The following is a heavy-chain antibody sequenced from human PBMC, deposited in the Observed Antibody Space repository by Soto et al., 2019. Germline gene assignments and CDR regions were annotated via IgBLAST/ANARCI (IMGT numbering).Heavy chain of an antibody. CDR3: ARRLSNYYDSSGYLDY. V-gene: IGHV3-30*03. Sequence: PGGSLRLSCAASGFTFSSYGMHWVRQAPGKGLEWVAVISYDGSNKYYADSVKGRFTISRDNSKNTLYLQMNSLRAEDTAVYYCARRLSNYYDSSGYLDYWGQGTLVTVSS. CDR1: GFTFSSYG. J-gene: IGHJ4*02. CDR2: ISYDGSNK. D-gene: IGHD3-22*01.